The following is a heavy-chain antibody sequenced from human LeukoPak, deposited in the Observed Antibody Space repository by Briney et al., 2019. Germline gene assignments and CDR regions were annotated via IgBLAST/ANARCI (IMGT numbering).Heavy chain of an antibody. Sequence: SETLSLTCTGSGDSISRYYWNWLRQPPGKGLEWIGYIQNSGSTTYNPSLKGRVTISLDTSKNQFSLTLSPVTGADTAVYYCARWGYDNSGYHFDYWGQGTLVTVSS. CDR3: ARWGYDNSGYHFDY. CDR2: IQNSGST. J-gene: IGHJ4*02. V-gene: IGHV4-59*01. D-gene: IGHD3-22*01. CDR1: GDSISRYY.